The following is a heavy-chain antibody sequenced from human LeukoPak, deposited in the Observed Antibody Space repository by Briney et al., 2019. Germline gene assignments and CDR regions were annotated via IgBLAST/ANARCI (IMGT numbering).Heavy chain of an antibody. Sequence: SETLSLTCTVSGGSISSYYWSWIRQPAGKGLEWIGRIYTSGSTNYNPSLKSRVTMSVDTSKNQFSLKLSSVTAADTAVYYCAREVDDYSNYYFDYWAREPWSPSPQ. D-gene: IGHD4-11*01. CDR1: GGSISSYY. V-gene: IGHV4-4*07. J-gene: IGHJ4*02. CDR2: IYTSGST. CDR3: AREVDDYSNYYFDY.